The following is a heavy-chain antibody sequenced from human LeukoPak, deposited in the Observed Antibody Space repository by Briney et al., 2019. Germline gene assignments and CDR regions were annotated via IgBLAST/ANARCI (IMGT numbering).Heavy chain of an antibody. Sequence: GGSLRLSCAASGFTFSDCYMSWIRQAPGKGLEWVSYISSSGSTIYYADSVKGRFTISRDNAKNTLYLQMNSLRAEDTAVYYCASGRWFGELLYRAYYYYGMDVWGQGTTVTVSS. CDR2: ISSSGSTI. CDR1: GFTFSDCY. CDR3: ASGRWFGELLYRAYYYYGMDV. V-gene: IGHV3-11*01. D-gene: IGHD3-10*01. J-gene: IGHJ6*02.